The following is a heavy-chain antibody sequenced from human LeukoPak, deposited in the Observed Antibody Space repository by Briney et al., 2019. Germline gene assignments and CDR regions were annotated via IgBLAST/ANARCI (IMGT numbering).Heavy chain of an antibody. V-gene: IGHV4-34*01. CDR2: INHSGST. CDR3: XXXXXXXXXXXXCYNGRWAKANWFDP. Sequence: SETLSLTCAVYGGSFSGYYRSWIRQPPGKGLEWIGEINHSGSTNYNPSLKSRVTISVDTSKNQFSLKLSSVTAADTAVYYCXXXXXXXXXXXXCYNGRWAKANWFDPWGQGTLVTVSS. D-gene: IGHD2-2*02. CDR1: GGSFSGYY. J-gene: IGHJ5*02.